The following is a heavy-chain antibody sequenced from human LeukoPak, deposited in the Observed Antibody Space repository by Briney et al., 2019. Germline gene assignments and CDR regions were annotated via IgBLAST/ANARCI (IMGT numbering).Heavy chain of an antibody. D-gene: IGHD3-10*01. CDR2: ISHSGNL. CDR1: SGSISSSNW. J-gene: IGHJ4*02. Sequence: SGTLSLTCAVSSGSISSSNWWSWVRQPPGKGLEWIREISHSGNLNYNPSLKSRVTISIEKSQNQFSLRLTSVTAADTAVYYCARGGLTFGGNWGQGTLVTVSS. CDR3: ARGGLTFGGN. V-gene: IGHV4-4*02.